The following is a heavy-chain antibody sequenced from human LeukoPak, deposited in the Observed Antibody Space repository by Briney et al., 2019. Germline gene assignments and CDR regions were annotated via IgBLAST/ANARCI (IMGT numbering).Heavy chain of an antibody. D-gene: IGHD4-17*01. Sequence: SETLSLTCTVSGGSISSSSYYWGWIRQPPGKGLEWIGSIYLSGSTHYNPSLKSRLTIFVDTSKNQFSLKVNSVTAADTAVYYCARNGTVTVSGTKFNYFDYWGQGNLVTVSS. J-gene: IGHJ4*02. V-gene: IGHV4-39*01. CDR3: ARNGTVTVSGTKFNYFDY. CDR1: GGSISSSSYY. CDR2: IYLSGST.